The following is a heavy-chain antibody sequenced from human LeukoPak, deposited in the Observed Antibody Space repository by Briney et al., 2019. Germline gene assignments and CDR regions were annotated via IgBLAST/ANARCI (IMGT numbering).Heavy chain of an antibody. Sequence: GGSLRLSCAASGFTFSSYSMNWVRQAPGKGLEWVSYISSSSSTIYYADSVKGRFTISRDNAKNSLYLQMNSLRAEDTAVYFCAKDKDTPATAQPQRGYFESWGQGTLVTVSS. CDR3: AKDKDTPATAQPQRGYFES. V-gene: IGHV3-48*04. CDR2: ISSSSSTI. J-gene: IGHJ4*02. CDR1: GFTFSSYS. D-gene: IGHD2-15*01.